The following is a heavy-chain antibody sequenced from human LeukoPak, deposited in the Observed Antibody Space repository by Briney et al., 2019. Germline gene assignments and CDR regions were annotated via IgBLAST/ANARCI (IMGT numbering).Heavy chain of an antibody. CDR2: MNPDSGDT. CDR1: GYTFTTYD. D-gene: IGHD1-7*01. V-gene: IGHV1-8*01. J-gene: IGHJ4*02. Sequence: GASVKVSCKASGYTFTTYDMSWVRQATGQGLEWMGWMNPDSGDTAYAQKFQGRVTITADESTSTAYMELSSLRSEDTAVYYCAGWITGTTHSFFAYWGQGTLVTVSS. CDR3: AGWITGTTHSFFAY.